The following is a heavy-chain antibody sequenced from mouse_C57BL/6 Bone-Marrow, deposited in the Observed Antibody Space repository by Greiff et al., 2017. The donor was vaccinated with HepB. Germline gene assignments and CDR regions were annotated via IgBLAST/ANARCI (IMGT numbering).Heavy chain of an antibody. D-gene: IGHD1-1*01. J-gene: IGHJ2*01. Sequence: VQLHQSGAELVRPGASVKLSCTASGFNIKDDYMHWVKQRPEQGLEWIGWIDPENGDTEYASKFQGKATITADTSSNTAYLQLSSLTSEDTAVYYCTTYYYGSSPDYWGQGTTLTVSS. CDR2: IDPENGDT. CDR3: TTYYYGSSPDY. CDR1: GFNIKDDY. V-gene: IGHV14-4*01.